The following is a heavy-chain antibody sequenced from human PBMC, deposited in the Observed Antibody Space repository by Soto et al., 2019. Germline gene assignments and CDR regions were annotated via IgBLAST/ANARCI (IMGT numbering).Heavy chain of an antibody. D-gene: IGHD3-16*01. Sequence: NPSETLSLTCTVSGGSISSGGYYWSWIRQHPGKGLEWIGYIYYSGSTYYNPSLKSRVTISVDTSKNQFSLKLSSVTAADTAVYYCARERGKQQGWFDPWGQGTLVTVSS. CDR1: GGSISSGGYY. J-gene: IGHJ5*02. V-gene: IGHV4-31*03. CDR2: IYYSGST. CDR3: ARERGKQQGWFDP.